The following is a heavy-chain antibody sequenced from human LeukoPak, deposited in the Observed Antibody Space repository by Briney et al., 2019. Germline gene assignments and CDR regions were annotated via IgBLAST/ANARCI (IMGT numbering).Heavy chain of an antibody. CDR3: ARDYPSNYDFWSGYHSGGMDV. CDR2: IYTSGST. CDR1: GGSISSGSYD. Sequence: SETLSLTCTVSGGSISSGSYDWSWIRQPAGKGLEWIGRIYTSGSTNYNPSLKCRVTISVDTSKNQFSLKLSSVTAAATAVHYCARDYPSNYDFWSGYHSGGMDVWGQGTTVTVSS. V-gene: IGHV4-61*02. J-gene: IGHJ6*02. D-gene: IGHD3-3*01.